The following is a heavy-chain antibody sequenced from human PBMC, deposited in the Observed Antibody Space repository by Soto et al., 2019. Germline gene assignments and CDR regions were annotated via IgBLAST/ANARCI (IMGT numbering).Heavy chain of an antibody. D-gene: IGHD6-6*01. CDR1: GGTFSSYT. CDR2: IIPILGIA. V-gene: IGHV1-69*04. Sequence: GASVKVSCKASGGTFSSYTISWVRQAPGQGLEWMGRIIPILGIANYAQKFQGRVTITADKSTSTAYMELSSLRSEDTAVYYCARDHVVLAARPLSLFDPWGQGTLVTVSS. CDR3: ARDHVVLAARPLSLFDP. J-gene: IGHJ5*02.